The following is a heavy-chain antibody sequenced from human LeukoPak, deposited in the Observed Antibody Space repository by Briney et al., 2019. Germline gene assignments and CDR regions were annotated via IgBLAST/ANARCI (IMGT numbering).Heavy chain of an antibody. J-gene: IGHJ6*03. CDR1: GYNFSSYD. Sequence: ASVKVSCKASGYNFSSYDINWVRQATGQGLEWMGWMNPSSGNTGYAQKFQGRVTMTRNTSINTAYMELSSLRSEDTAVYYCARRVLLYDILTAYSRYYYYYMDVWGRGTTVTISS. V-gene: IGHV1-8*01. CDR2: MNPSSGNT. D-gene: IGHD3-9*01. CDR3: ARRVLLYDILTAYSRYYYYYMDV.